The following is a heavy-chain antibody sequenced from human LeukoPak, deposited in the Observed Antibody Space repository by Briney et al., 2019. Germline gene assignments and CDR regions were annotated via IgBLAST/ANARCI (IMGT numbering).Heavy chain of an antibody. CDR3: AKDLAWGLDY. CDR2: LSGNGGVT. Sequence: GGSLRLSCAASGFTFSSYSMNWVRQAPGKGLEWVSALSGNGGVTYYADSVKGRFAISRDNSKNTSYLQMNALRAEDTAVYYCAKDLAWGLDYWGQGALVTVSS. V-gene: IGHV3-23*01. CDR1: GFTFSSYS. J-gene: IGHJ4*02. D-gene: IGHD3/OR15-3a*01.